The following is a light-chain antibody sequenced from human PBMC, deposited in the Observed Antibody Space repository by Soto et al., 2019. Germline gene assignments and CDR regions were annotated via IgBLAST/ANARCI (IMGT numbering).Light chain of an antibody. CDR1: QSISSY. CDR3: EQYGNSPIT. V-gene: IGKV1-39*01. Sequence: MPTNQSPSSLSASVGDRVTITFRASQSISSYLNWYQQKPGKAPKLLIYAASSLQSGVPSRFSGSGSGTDFTLTISRLEPEDFAVYYCEQYGNSPITFAQGTRLAVK. J-gene: IGKJ5*01. CDR2: AAS.